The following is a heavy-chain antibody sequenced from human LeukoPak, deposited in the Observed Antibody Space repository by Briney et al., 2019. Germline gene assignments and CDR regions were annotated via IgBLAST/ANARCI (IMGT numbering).Heavy chain of an antibody. Sequence: SETLSLTCSVSGGSINNYYWSWIRQPPGKGLEWIGHIFYSGSTYYNPSLKSRVTISVDTSKNQFSLKLSSVTAADTAVYYCARGAGRWSDYWGQGTLVTVSS. J-gene: IGHJ4*02. V-gene: IGHV4-59*08. CDR3: ARGAGRWSDY. D-gene: IGHD6-13*01. CDR2: IFYSGST. CDR1: GGSINNYY.